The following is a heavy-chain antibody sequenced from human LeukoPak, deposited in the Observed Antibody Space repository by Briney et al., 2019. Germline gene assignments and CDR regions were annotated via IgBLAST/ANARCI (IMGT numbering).Heavy chain of an antibody. CDR3: ASVYAYCSSTSCYGTYYFDY. CDR1: GGTFSSYA. V-gene: IGHV1-69*05. D-gene: IGHD2-2*01. J-gene: IGHJ4*02. Sequence: GASVKVSCKASGGTFSSYAISWVRQAPGQGLEWMGGIIPIVDTTNYARKFQGRGTITTDKSTCTAYMELSSLRSEDTAVYYCASVYAYCSSTSCYGTYYFDYWGQETLVSVFS. CDR2: IIPIVDTT.